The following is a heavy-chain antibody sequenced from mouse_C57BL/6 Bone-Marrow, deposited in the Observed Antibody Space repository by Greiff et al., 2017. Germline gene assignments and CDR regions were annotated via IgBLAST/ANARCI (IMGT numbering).Heavy chain of an antibody. Sequence: QVQLQQSGAELARPGASVKMSCKASGYTFTSYTMHWVNQRPGQGLDWIAYINPSSGYTKYTQKFKAQATLTANKSSSTAYMQLSSLTSEDSAVDYGANAYLLWYFDVWGTGTTVTVSS. CDR3: ANAYLLWYFDV. CDR1: GYTFTSYT. J-gene: IGHJ1*03. V-gene: IGHV1-4*01. CDR2: INPSSGYT. D-gene: IGHD6-5*01.